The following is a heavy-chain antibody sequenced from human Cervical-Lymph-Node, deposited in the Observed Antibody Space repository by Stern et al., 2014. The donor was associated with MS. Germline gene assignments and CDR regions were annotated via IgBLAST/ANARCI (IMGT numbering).Heavy chain of an antibody. CDR2: IHDSGST. D-gene: IGHD1-26*01. Sequence: QVQLVQSGPGLVKPSQTLSLTCTVSGGSISSSGYYWSWIRQPADKGLEWIGRIHDSGSTYYNPSLKSRVTISMDNAKNQFSLKLTSVTAADTAVYYCATTRWDLFTWNWFDPWGQGTLVTVSS. CDR3: ATTRWDLFTWNWFDP. CDR1: GGSISSSGYY. J-gene: IGHJ5*02. V-gene: IGHV4-61*02.